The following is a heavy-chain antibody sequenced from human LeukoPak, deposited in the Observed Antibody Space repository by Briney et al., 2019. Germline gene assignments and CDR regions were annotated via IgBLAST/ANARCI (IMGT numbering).Heavy chain of an antibody. CDR2: IYSGGST. Sequence: AGGSLRLSCAASGFTVSSNYMSWVRQAPGKGLGWVSVIYSGGSTYYADSVKGRFTISRDNSKNTLYLQMNSLRAEDTAVYYCAKSLFTSAAGSGRASDIWGQGTMVTVSS. J-gene: IGHJ3*02. CDR1: GFTVSSNY. CDR3: AKSLFTSAAGSGRASDI. D-gene: IGHD3-10*01. V-gene: IGHV3-53*01.